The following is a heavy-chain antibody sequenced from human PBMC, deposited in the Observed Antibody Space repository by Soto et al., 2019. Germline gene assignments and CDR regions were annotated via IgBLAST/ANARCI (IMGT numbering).Heavy chain of an antibody. CDR3: ARESEELTSNFDY. J-gene: IGHJ4*02. CDR2: ISSTTNYI. CDR1: ALTFTRDS. V-gene: IGHV3-21*06. Sequence: GGSLRLSCAPSALTFTRDSMNWARQAPGEGREWVSSISSTTNYIYYGDSIEGRFPISRDNSKNSLYLEMNRLRAEDTAVYYWARESEELTSNFDYWGKGTLVTVSS. D-gene: IGHD1-7*01.